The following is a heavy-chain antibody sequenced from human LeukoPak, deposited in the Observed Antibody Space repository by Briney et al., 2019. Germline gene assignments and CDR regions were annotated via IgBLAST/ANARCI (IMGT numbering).Heavy chain of an antibody. CDR1: EFTFSSYW. CDR3: ARGATREIQMRPIHNDC. D-gene: IGHD1-1*01. Sequence: GGSLRLSCVDSEFTFSSYWMTWVRQAPGKGLEWVANIDQGGRETYYVDSVKGRFTISRDNAKNSLYLQMNSLRVEDTAVYYCARGATREIQMRPIHNDCWGQGTLVSVSS. CDR2: IDQGGRET. V-gene: IGHV3-7*01. J-gene: IGHJ4*02.